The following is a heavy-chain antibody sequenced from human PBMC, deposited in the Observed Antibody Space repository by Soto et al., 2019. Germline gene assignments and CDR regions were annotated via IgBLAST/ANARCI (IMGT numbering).Heavy chain of an antibody. CDR1: GYSFTSYC. D-gene: IGHD4-17*01. V-gene: IGHV5-51*01. CDR3: ASLLRYGNWFDP. Sequence: VESLKVYCKGSGYSFTSYCIGWVRQMPGKGLEWMGIIYPGDSDTRYSPSFQGQVTISAGKSISTAYLQWSSLKASDTAMYYCASLLRYGNWFDPWGQGTLVTVS. CDR2: IYPGDSDT. J-gene: IGHJ5*02.